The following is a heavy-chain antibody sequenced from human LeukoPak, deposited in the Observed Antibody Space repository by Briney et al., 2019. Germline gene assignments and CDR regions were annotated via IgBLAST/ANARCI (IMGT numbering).Heavy chain of an antibody. CDR3: ARLHSTAAAGTYDY. V-gene: IGHV3-11*06. Sequence: KPGGSLRLSCAASGFIFSDYYMTWIRQAPGKGLDWISYISTDSSFPSYADSVRGRFTVSRDNAKNSLYLQMNSLRAEDTAVYYCARLHSTAAAGTYDYWGQGTLVTVSS. J-gene: IGHJ4*02. CDR2: ISTDSSFP. CDR1: GFIFSDYY. D-gene: IGHD6-13*01.